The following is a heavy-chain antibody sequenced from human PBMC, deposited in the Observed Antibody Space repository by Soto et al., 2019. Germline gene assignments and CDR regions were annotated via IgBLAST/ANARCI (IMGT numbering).Heavy chain of an antibody. V-gene: IGHV4-59*01. D-gene: IGHD6-13*01. CDR1: GGSISSYY. Sequence: ALTCTASGGSISSYYWSWIRQPPGKGLEWIGYIYYSGSTNYNPSLKSRVTISVETSKNQFSLKLSSVTAADTAVYYCASSRGGQKLVPYYFDYWGQGTLVTVSS. J-gene: IGHJ4*02. CDR2: IYYSGST. CDR3: ASSRGGQKLVPYYFDY.